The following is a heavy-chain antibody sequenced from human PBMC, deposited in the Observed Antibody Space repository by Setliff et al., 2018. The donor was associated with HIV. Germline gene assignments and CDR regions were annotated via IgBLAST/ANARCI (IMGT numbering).Heavy chain of an antibody. J-gene: IGHJ4*02. CDR2: IIPILGIA. Sequence: GASVKVSCKASGGTFNSYAIKWVRQAPGQGLECMGEIIPILGIASYAQKFQGRVTFSADTSTSTAYMELSGLRSEDTAVYYCARDAGIPMVRGRWPLDYWGRGTLVTVSS. CDR1: GGTFNSYA. D-gene: IGHD3-10*01. CDR3: ARDAGIPMVRGRWPLDY. V-gene: IGHV1-69*10.